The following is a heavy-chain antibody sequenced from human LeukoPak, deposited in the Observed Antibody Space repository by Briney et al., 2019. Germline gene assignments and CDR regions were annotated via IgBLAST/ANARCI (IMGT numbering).Heavy chain of an antibody. V-gene: IGHV3-48*03. D-gene: IGHD3-9*01. CDR1: GFTVNNYE. Sequence: GGSLRLSCAASGFTVNNYEMHWVRQAPGKGLEWISYINEGATTINYADSVWRRFTIYRDNAQNSVHLQVNSLRYEDTAVYYCVRGRLARSTNYFDYWGQGALVTVSS. J-gene: IGHJ4*02. CDR2: INEGATTI. CDR3: VRGRLARSTNYFDY.